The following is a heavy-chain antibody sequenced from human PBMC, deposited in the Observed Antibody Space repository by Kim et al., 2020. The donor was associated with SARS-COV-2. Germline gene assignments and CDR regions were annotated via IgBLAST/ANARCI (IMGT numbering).Heavy chain of an antibody. V-gene: IGHV3-53*01. J-gene: IGHJ4*02. D-gene: IGHD3-9*01. Sequence: KGRFTLSRDKSKTTLYLQMNSLRAEDTAVYYCARGYYDILTGYYNPPDYWGQGTLVTVSS. CDR3: ARGYYDILTGYYNPPDY.